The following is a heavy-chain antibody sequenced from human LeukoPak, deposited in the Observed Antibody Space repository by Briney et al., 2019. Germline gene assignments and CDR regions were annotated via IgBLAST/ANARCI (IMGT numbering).Heavy chain of an antibody. CDR2: IYYSGST. D-gene: IGHD3-10*01. CDR3: ARVGGSGYNWFDP. V-gene: IGHV4-30-4*01. J-gene: IGHJ5*02. Sequence: SETLSLTCTVSGGSISSGDYYWSWIRQPPGKGLEWIGYIYYSGSTYYNPYLKSRVTISVDTSKNQFSLRLSSVTAADTAVYYCARVGGSGYNWFDPWGQGTLVTVSS. CDR1: GGSISSGDYY.